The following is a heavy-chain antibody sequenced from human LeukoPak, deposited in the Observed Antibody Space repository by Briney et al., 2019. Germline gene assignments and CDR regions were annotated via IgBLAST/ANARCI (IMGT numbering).Heavy chain of an antibody. CDR3: ARRGYCGGDCYYRDY. CDR2: IYYSGST. J-gene: IGHJ4*02. D-gene: IGHD2-21*02. Sequence: SETVSLTGTVSGGSISTYYWSWIRQPPGKGREWIGYIYYSGSTNYSPSLKSRVTMSVDTSKNKFSLELSAVTAADTAVYYCARRGYCGGDCYYRDYWGQGTLVTVSS. V-gene: IGHV4-59*08. CDR1: GGSISTYY.